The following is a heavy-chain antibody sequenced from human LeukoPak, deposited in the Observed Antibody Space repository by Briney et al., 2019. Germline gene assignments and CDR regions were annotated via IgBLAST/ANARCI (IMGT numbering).Heavy chain of an antibody. Sequence: GGSLRLSCAASGFTFSGHWMTRVRQAPGKGLVWVANIKGDGSETSYVTSVRGRFTISRDNAKNSLYLQMNNLRVEDTAVYYCAREEVKSFDNWGQGTLVTVSS. CDR2: IKGDGSET. CDR1: GFTFSGHW. CDR3: AREEVKSFDN. J-gene: IGHJ4*02. V-gene: IGHV3-7*03.